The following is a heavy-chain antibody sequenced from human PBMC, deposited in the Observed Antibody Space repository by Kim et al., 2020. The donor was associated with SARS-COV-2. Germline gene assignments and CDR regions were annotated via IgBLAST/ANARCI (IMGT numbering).Heavy chain of an antibody. CDR1: GFIFSNYY. J-gene: IGHJ6*01. CDR2: IRGGGSDR. V-gene: IGHV3-7*03. D-gene: IGHD6-6*01. Sequence: GGSLRLSCAASGFIFSNYYMSWIRQAPGKGLEWMAYIRGGGSDRYYADSVKGRFTISRDNAKNLLYLQMNSLIAEDTAVYFCARAQEQFAVGYYGMGVWG. CDR3: ARAQEQFAVGYYGMGV.